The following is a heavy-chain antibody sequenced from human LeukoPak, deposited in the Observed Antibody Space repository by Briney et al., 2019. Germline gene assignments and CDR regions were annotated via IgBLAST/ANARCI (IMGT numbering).Heavy chain of an antibody. J-gene: IGHJ3*02. CDR1: GFTLGTYD. CDR3: ARDIAAAGTIAFDI. V-gene: IGHV3-23*01. Sequence: GGSLRLSCAASGFTLGTYDMYWVRQAPGKGLECVSSISRSGGSTYYADSVKGRFTISRDNSKNTLYLQMNSLRAEDTAVYYCARDIAAAGTIAFDIWGQGTMVTVSS. CDR2: ISRSGGST. D-gene: IGHD6-13*01.